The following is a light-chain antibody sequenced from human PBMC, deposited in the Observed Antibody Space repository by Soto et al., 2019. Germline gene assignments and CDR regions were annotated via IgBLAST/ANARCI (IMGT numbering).Light chain of an antibody. Sequence: QSVLTQPPSVSAAPGQKVTISCSGGSSNIGNNYVSWYQQLPGTAPKLLIYDNNKRPSGIPDRFSGSKSGTSATLGITGPQTGDEADYYCGTWDSSLSAGYVFGTGTKATAL. CDR2: DNN. CDR1: SSNIGNNY. CDR3: GTWDSSLSAGYV. J-gene: IGLJ1*01. V-gene: IGLV1-51*01.